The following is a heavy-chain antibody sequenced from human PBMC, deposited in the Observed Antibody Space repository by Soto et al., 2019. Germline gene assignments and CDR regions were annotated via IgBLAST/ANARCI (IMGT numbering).Heavy chain of an antibody. J-gene: IGHJ6*02. CDR2: IIPIFGTA. CDR1: GGTFSSYA. D-gene: IGHD2-21*02. V-gene: IGHV1-69*13. CDR3: ARDRSEVGTTVYYYGMDV. Sequence: SVKVSCKASGGTFSSYAISWVRQAPGQGLEWMGGIIPIFGTANYAQKFQGRVTITADESTSTAYMELSSLRSEDTAVYYCARDRSEVGTTVYYYGMDVWGQGTTVTVSS.